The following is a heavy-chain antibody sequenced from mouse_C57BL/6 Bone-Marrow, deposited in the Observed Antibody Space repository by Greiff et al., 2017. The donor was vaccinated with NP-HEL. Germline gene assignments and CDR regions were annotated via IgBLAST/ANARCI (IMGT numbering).Heavy chain of an antibody. CDR2: IDPETGGT. Sequence: VQLQQSGAELVRPGASVTLSCKASGYTFTDYEMHWVKQTPVHGLEWIGAIDPETGGTAYNQKFKGKAILTADKSSSTAYMELRSLTSEDSAVYYCTRGHYGSSYPFAYWGQGTLVTVSA. J-gene: IGHJ3*01. CDR3: TRGHYGSSYPFAY. V-gene: IGHV1-15*01. D-gene: IGHD1-1*01. CDR1: GYTFTDYE.